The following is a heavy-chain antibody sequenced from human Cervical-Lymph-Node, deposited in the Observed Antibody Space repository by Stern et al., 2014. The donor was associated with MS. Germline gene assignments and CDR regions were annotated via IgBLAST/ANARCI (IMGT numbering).Heavy chain of an antibody. CDR3: ARAWGKGRAPDY. CDR1: GFTFSDYY. D-gene: IGHD3-16*01. V-gene: IGHV3-11*01. CDR2: ITTSGSSI. J-gene: IGHJ4*02. Sequence: VQLVESGGGLVKPGGSLRLSCAASGFTFSDYYMNWIRQAPGKGLEWGSHITTSGSSIYYADSVRGRFTISRDNAKNSLYLQMNSLRAEDTAVYYCARAWGKGRAPDYWGQGTLVTVSS.